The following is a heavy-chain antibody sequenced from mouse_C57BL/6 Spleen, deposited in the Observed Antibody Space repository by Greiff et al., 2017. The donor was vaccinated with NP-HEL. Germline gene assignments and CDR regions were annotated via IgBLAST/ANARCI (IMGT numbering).Heavy chain of an antibody. CDR1: GYTFTSYW. J-gene: IGHJ4*01. CDR2: IHPNSGST. V-gene: IGHV1-64*01. D-gene: IGHD2-4*01. CDR3: ARAIYYDYDVNAMDY. Sequence: QVQLQQSGAELVKPGASVKLSCKASGYTFTSYWMHWVKQRPGQGLEWIGMIHPNSGSTNYNEKFKSKATLTVDKSSSTAYMQLSSLTSEDSAVYYCARAIYYDYDVNAMDYWGQGTSVTVSS.